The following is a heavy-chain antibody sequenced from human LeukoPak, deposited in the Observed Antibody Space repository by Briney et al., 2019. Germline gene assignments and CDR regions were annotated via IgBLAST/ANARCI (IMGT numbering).Heavy chain of an antibody. CDR2: INGSGGST. Sequence: GGSLRLSCAASGFTFSSYAMSWVRQAPGKGLEWVSDINGSGGSTYYADSVKGRFTISRDNSKNTLYLQMNSLRAEDTAVYYCAKDYATVGDYDYWGQGTLVTVSS. CDR1: GFTFSSYA. CDR3: AKDYATVGDYDY. J-gene: IGHJ4*02. V-gene: IGHV3-23*01. D-gene: IGHD4-23*01.